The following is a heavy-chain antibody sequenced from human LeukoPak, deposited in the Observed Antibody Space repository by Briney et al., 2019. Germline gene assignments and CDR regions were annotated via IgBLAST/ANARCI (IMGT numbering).Heavy chain of an antibody. J-gene: IGHJ5*02. CDR1: GGSINSGSYY. CDR2: IYTSGST. D-gene: IGHD6-13*01. V-gene: IGHV4-61*02. CDR3: ARETIAAAALKGGNWFDP. Sequence: PSETLSLTCTVSGGSINSGSYYWSWIRQPAGKGLEWIGRIYTSGSTNYNPSLKSRVTISVDTSKNQFSLKLSSVTAADAAVYYCARETIAAAALKGGNWFDPWGQGALVTVSS.